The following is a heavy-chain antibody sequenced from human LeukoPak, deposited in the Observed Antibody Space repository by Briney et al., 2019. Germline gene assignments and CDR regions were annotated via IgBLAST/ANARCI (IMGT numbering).Heavy chain of an antibody. CDR3: AKDGVSLEWSNPFFDY. Sequence: AGRSLRLACAASGFTFDDYAMHWVRQAPGKGLGWVSGISWNSGSIGYADSVKGRFTISRDNAKNSLYLQMNSLRAEDPALYYCAKDGVSLEWSNPFFDYWGQGTLVTVSS. D-gene: IGHD3-3*01. V-gene: IGHV3-9*01. J-gene: IGHJ4*02. CDR2: ISWNSGSI. CDR1: GFTFDDYA.